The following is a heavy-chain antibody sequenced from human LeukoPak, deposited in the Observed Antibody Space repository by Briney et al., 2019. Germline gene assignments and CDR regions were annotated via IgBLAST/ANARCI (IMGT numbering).Heavy chain of an antibody. Sequence: GGSLRLSCAASGFTFSSYAMHWVRQAPGKGLEGVAVISYDGSNKYYADSVKGRFTISRDNSKNTLYLQMNSLRAEDTAVYYCARDGLLRTTSNPQYYYGMDVWGQGTTVTVSS. CDR1: GFTFSSYA. CDR2: ISYDGSNK. CDR3: ARDGLLRTTSNPQYYYGMDV. V-gene: IGHV3-30*04. J-gene: IGHJ6*02. D-gene: IGHD2/OR15-2a*01.